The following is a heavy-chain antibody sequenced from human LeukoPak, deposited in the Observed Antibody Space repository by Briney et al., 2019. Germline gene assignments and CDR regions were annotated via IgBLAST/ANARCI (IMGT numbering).Heavy chain of an antibody. V-gene: IGHV4-59*08. D-gene: IGHD3-10*01. CDR1: GGSISSYY. J-gene: IGHJ3*02. CDR3: ARPIYGTRAFDI. CDR2: IYYSGST. Sequence: SETLSLTCTVSGGSISSYYWSWIRQPPGRGLEWIGYIYYSGSTSYSPSLKSQVTISVDLSKNQFSLKLSSVTAADTAVYYCARPIYGTRAFDIWGRGTMVTVSS.